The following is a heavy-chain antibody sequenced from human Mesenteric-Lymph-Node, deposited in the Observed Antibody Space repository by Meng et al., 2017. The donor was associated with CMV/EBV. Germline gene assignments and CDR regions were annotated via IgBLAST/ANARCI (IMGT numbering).Heavy chain of an antibody. CDR3: ARRAVQMTTDHFDY. V-gene: IGHV4-31*02. J-gene: IGHJ4*02. D-gene: IGHD4-11*01. Sequence: SGGSIGSGDSCWSWIRQHPGKGLELIGYIYDTGGTYYNPSLKGRVSMSVATSNDQFFLKLTSLTAADTAVYFCARRAVQMTTDHFDYWGQGTLVTVSS. CDR1: GGSIGSGDSC. CDR2: IYDTGGT.